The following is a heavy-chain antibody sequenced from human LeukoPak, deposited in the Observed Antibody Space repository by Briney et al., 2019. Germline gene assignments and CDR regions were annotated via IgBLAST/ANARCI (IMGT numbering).Heavy chain of an antibody. CDR3: ARGRRYYDSYGMDV. Sequence: ASVKVSCKASGYTFTGYYMHWVRQAPGQGLEWMGWINPNSGGTNYAQKFEGRVTMTRDTSISTAYMELSRLRSDDTAVYYCARGRRYYDSYGMDVWGQGTTVTVSS. CDR1: GYTFTGYY. CDR2: INPNSGGT. D-gene: IGHD3-22*01. J-gene: IGHJ6*02. V-gene: IGHV1-2*02.